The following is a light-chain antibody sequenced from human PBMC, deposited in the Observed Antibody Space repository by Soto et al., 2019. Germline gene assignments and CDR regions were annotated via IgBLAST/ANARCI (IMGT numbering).Light chain of an antibody. V-gene: IGKV1-5*03. CDR3: QQYGSYPLT. Sequence: DIQMTQSPSTLSASVGDRVTITCRASQSTDSWLAWYQQKPGKAPKVLIYQASSLESGVPSRFSGSGSGTEFTLTISSLQPDDFATYYGQQYGSYPLTFGGGTKVEIK. CDR1: QSTDSW. CDR2: QAS. J-gene: IGKJ4*01.